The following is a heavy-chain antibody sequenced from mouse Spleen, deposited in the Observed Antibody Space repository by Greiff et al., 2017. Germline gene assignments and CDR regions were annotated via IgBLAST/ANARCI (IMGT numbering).Heavy chain of an antibody. Sequence: EVQLVESEGGLVQPGSSMKLSCTASGFTFSDYYMAWVRQVPEKGLEWVANINYDGSSTYYLASLKSRFIISRDNAKTILYLQMSSLKSEDTATYYCARCAGTAYYFDYWGQGTTLTVSS. J-gene: IGHJ2*01. CDR3: ARCAGTAYYFDY. CDR2: INYDGSST. D-gene: IGHD4-1*01. V-gene: IGHV5-16*01. CDR1: GFTFSDYY.